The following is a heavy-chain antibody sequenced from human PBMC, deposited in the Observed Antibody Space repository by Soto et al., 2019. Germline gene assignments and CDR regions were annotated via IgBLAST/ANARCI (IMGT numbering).Heavy chain of an antibody. CDR2: INSDVSST. CDR3: ARGVVIISPAMDV. Sequence: GGSLRLSCAASGFTFSSYWMHWVRQAPGKGLVWVSRINSDVSSTSYADSVKGRLPISRDNAKNTLYLQMNSLRAEDTAVYYCARGVVIISPAMDVWGKGTTVTVSS. CDR1: GFTFSSYW. J-gene: IGHJ6*03. V-gene: IGHV3-74*01. D-gene: IGHD3-3*01.